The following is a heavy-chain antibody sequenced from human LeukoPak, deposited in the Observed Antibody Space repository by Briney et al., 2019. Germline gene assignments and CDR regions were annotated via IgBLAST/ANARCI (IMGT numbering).Heavy chain of an antibody. D-gene: IGHD3-10*01. CDR2: INPNSGGT. Sequence: ASVKVSCKASGYTFTGYYMHWVRQAPGQGLEWMGWINPNSGGTNYAQKFQGRVTMTRDTSISTAYMELSRLRSDDTAVYYCARGGSGRGYYYYMDVWGKGTTVTVSS. J-gene: IGHJ6*03. CDR3: ARGGSGRGYYYYMDV. CDR1: GYTFTGYY. V-gene: IGHV1-2*02.